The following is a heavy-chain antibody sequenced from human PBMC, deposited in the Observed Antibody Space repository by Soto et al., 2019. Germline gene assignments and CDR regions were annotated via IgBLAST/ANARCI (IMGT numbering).Heavy chain of an antibody. CDR2: INHSGST. J-gene: IGHJ4*02. Sequence: SETLSLTCAVYGGSFSGYYWSWIRPPPGKGLEWIGEINHSGSTNYNPSLKSRVTISVDTSKNQFSLKLSSVTAADTAVYYCARQYSSSIKNNDFDYGGQGTLVTVSS. D-gene: IGHD6-6*01. V-gene: IGHV4-34*01. CDR3: ARQYSSSIKNNDFDY. CDR1: GGSFSGYY.